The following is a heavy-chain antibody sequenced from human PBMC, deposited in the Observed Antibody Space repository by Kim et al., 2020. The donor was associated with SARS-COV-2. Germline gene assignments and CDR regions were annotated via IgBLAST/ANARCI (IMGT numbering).Heavy chain of an antibody. V-gene: IGHV3-9*01. CDR3: AKANYDFWSGYYSYYYYMDV. J-gene: IGHJ6*03. Sequence: RFTISRDNAKNSLYLQMNSLRAEDTALYYCAKANYDFWSGYYSYYYYMDVWGKGTTVTVSS. D-gene: IGHD3-3*01.